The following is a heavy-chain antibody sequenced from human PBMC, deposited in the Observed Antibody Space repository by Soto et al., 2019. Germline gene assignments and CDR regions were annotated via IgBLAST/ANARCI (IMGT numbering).Heavy chain of an antibody. CDR3: AKSRPPGIAAAPGAFDL. CDR2: ISYDGSNK. D-gene: IGHD6-13*01. CDR1: GFTFSSYG. V-gene: IGHV3-30*18. Sequence: QVQLVESGGGVVQPGRSLRLSCAASGFTFSSYGMHWVRQAPGKGLEWVAVISYDGSNKYYADSVKGRFTISRDNSKNTLYLQMNSLRAEDTAVYYCAKSRPPGIAAAPGAFDLWGQGTMVTVSS. J-gene: IGHJ3*01.